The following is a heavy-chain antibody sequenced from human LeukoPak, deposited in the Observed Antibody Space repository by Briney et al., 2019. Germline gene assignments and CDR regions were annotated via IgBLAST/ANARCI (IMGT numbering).Heavy chain of an antibody. CDR1: GFTFSSYS. J-gene: IGHJ6*02. V-gene: IGHV3-53*01. CDR3: ARDLVAVAPYYYYGMDV. D-gene: IGHD6-19*01. CDR2: IYSGGST. Sequence: GGSLRLSCAASGFTFSSYSMNWVRQAPGKGLEWVSVIYSGGSTYYADSVKGRFTISRDNSKNTLYLQMNSLRAEDTAVYYCARDLVAVAPYYYYGMDVWGQGTTVTVSS.